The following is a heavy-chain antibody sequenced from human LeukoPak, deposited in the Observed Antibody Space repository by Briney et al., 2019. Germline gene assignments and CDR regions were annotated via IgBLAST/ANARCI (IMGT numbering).Heavy chain of an antibody. V-gene: IGHV1-46*01. CDR2: INPSGGST. CDR1: GYTFTSYY. Sequence: ASVKVSCKASGYTFTSYYMHWVRQAPGQGLEWMGIINPSGGSTSYAQKFQGRVTMTRDTSTSTVSMELSSLRSEDTAVYYCARESVNSGSYYGLHDAFDIWGQGTMVTVSS. D-gene: IGHD1-26*01. J-gene: IGHJ3*02. CDR3: ARESVNSGSYYGLHDAFDI.